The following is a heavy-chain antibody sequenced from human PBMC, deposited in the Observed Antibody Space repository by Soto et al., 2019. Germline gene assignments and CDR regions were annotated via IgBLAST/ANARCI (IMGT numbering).Heavy chain of an antibody. CDR2: ISYDGSNK. D-gene: IGHD5-18*01. Sequence: QVQLVESGGGVVQPGRSLRLSCAASGFTFSSYAMHWVRQAPGKGLEWVAVISYDGSNKYYADSVKGRFTISRDNSKNTLYLQMNSLRAEDTAVYYCARTKLPVDTARRAPYYYGMDVWGQGTTVTVSS. CDR1: GFTFSSYA. CDR3: ARTKLPVDTARRAPYYYGMDV. V-gene: IGHV3-30-3*01. J-gene: IGHJ6*02.